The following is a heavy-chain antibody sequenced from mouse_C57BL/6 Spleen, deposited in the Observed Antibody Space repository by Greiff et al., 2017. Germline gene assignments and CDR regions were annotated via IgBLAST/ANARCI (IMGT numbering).Heavy chain of an antibody. CDR3: ALYYCGSDWYFDV. Sequence: VQLQQSVAELVRPGASVKLSCTASGFNIKNTYMHWVKQRPEQGLEWIGRIDPANGNTKYAPKFQGKATITADTSSNTAYLQLISLTSEDTAIYYCALYYCGSDWYFDVWGTGTTVTVSS. CDR2: IDPANGNT. V-gene: IGHV14-3*01. D-gene: IGHD1-1*01. J-gene: IGHJ1*03. CDR1: GFNIKNTY.